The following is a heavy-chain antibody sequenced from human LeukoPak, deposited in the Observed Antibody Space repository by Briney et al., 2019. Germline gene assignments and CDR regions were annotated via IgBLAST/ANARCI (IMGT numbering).Heavy chain of an antibody. V-gene: IGHV1-69*05. D-gene: IGHD3-10*01. J-gene: IGHJ3*02. CDR3: ARVVSVLLWFGELLDDAFDI. Sequence: ASVKVSCXASGGTFSSYAISWVRQAPGQGLEWMGGIIPIFGTANYAQKFQGRVTITTDESTSTAYMELSSLRSEDTAVYYCARVVSVLLWFGELLDDAFDIWGQGTMVTVSS. CDR1: GGTFSSYA. CDR2: IIPIFGTA.